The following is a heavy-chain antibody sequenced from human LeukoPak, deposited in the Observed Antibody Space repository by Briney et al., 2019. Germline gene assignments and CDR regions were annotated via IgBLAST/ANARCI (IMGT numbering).Heavy chain of an antibody. CDR2: IQYDGSNE. CDR3: AKDRCSNGVGCYYYYMDV. J-gene: IGHJ6*03. V-gene: IGHV3-30*02. D-gene: IGHD2-8*01. CDR1: RFTFSGYG. Sequence: GGPLRLSCAASRFTFSGYGMHWVSQAPGKGLEWVAYIQYDGSNEQYADSVKGRFSISRDSSKNILYLQMNSLRAEDTAVYYCAKDRCSNGVGCYYYYMDVWGKGTTVTISS.